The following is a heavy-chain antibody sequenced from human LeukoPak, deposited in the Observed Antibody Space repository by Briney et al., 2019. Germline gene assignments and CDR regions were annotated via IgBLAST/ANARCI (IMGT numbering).Heavy chain of an antibody. D-gene: IGHD3-16*01. V-gene: IGHV3-30*03. CDR2: IGDTGRAK. CDR1: GFTFSRHG. CDR3: AREAAWGNWYFDL. Sequence: RRSLRLSCAASGFTFSRHGMHWVRQAPGKGLEWVAVIGDTGRAKYYADSVEGRFTASRDNSKNTLYLEMNSLRYDDTALYYCAREAAWGNWYFDLWGRGTLVTVSS. J-gene: IGHJ2*01.